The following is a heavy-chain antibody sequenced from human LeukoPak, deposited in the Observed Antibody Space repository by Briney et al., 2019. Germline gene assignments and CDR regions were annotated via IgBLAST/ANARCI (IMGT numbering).Heavy chain of an antibody. V-gene: IGHV3-74*01. J-gene: IGHJ6*02. CDR2: INSDGSSR. CDR3: AREGEHYDFLTGSSYYYYAMDV. Sequence: GGSLRLSCATSGFTFSNYWMHWVRQAPGKGLVWVSRINSDGSSRSCADSVKGRFTISRDDAKSTVYLQMNSLRAEDTAVYYCAREGEHYDFLTGSSYYYYAMDVWGQGTTVTVSS. D-gene: IGHD3-9*01. CDR1: GFTFSNYW.